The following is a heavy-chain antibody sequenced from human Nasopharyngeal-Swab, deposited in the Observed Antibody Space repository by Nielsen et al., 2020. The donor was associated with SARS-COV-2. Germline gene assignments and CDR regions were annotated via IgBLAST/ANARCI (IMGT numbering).Heavy chain of an antibody. CDR2: TYYRSKWYN. Sequence: SQTLSLTCAISGDRVPSNSAAWNWIRQSPSRGLEWQGRTYYRSKWYNDYAVSVNSRITINPDTSKNQFSLQLNSVTPEDTAVYYCARARRTDIVVVPAAPRGYYMDVWGKGTTVTVSS. CDR3: ARARRTDIVVVPAAPRGYYMDV. V-gene: IGHV6-1*01. J-gene: IGHJ6*03. CDR1: GDRVPSNSAA. D-gene: IGHD2-2*01.